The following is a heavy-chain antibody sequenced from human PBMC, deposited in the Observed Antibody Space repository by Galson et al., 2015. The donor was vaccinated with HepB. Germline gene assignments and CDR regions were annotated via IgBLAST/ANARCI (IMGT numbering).Heavy chain of an antibody. D-gene: IGHD5-24*01. CDR3: ARDGYRPYYDMDV. J-gene: IGHJ6*02. CDR2: IKQDGSEK. CDR1: GFTFSSYW. Sequence: SLRLSCAASGFTFSSYWMSWVRQAPGKGLEWVANIKQDGSEKYYVDSVKGRFTISRDNAKNSLYLEINSLRAEDTAVYYCARDGYRPYYDMDVWGQGTTVTVSS. V-gene: IGHV3-7*03.